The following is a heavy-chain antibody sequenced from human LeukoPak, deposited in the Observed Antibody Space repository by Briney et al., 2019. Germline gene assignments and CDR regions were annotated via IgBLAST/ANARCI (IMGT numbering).Heavy chain of an antibody. V-gene: IGHV3-20*04. CDR2: INWNGGST. CDR3: ARAGGGDYYYDSSGYYGDAFDI. D-gene: IGHD3-22*01. CDR1: GFTFDDYG. Sequence: GGSLRLSCAASGFTFDDYGMSWVRQVPGKGLEWVSGINWNGGSTGYADSVKGRFTISRDNAKDSLYLQMNSLRAEDTALYYCARAGGGDYYYDSSGYYGDAFDIWGQGTMVTVSS. J-gene: IGHJ3*02.